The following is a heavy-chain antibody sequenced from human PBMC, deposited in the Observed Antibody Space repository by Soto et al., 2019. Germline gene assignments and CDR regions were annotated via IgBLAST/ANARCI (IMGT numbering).Heavy chain of an antibody. J-gene: IGHJ6*02. CDR2: INHSGST. D-gene: IGHD3-22*01. CDR3: ARGPDDSSGYYYVRVGYYYGMDV. V-gene: IGHV4-34*01. CDR1: GGSFGGYY. Sequence: PSETLSLTCAVYGGSFGGYYCILIRHPPCKWREWIVEINHSGSTNYNPSLKSRVTISVDTSKNQFSLKLSSVTAADTAVYYCARGPDDSSGYYYVRVGYYYGMDVWGQGTTVTVSS.